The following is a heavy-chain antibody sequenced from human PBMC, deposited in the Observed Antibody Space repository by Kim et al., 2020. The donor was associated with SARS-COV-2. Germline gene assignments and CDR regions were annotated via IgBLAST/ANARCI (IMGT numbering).Heavy chain of an antibody. CDR1: GYTLTELS. D-gene: IGHD4-17*01. Sequence: ASVKVSCKVSGYTLTELSMHWVRQAPGKGLEWMGGFDPEDGETIYAQKFQGRVTMTEDTSTDTAYMELSSLRSEDTAVYYCATATFYGDYVGAFDIWGQGTMVTVSS. V-gene: IGHV1-24*01. CDR2: FDPEDGET. CDR3: ATATFYGDYVGAFDI. J-gene: IGHJ3*02.